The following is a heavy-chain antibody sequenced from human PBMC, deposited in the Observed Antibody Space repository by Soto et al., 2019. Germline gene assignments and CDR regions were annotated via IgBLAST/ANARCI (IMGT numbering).Heavy chain of an antibody. V-gene: IGHV3-74*01. CDR3: ARDQRDGYKQGFDY. CDR1: GFTFSSYW. D-gene: IGHD5-12*01. Sequence: EVQLVESGGGLVQPGGSLRLSCAASGFTFSSYWMHWVRQAPGKGLVWVSRINSDGISTSYADSVKGRFTISRDNAKNTLYLLMNRLRAEDTAVYYCARDQRDGYKQGFDYWGQGTLVTVSS. J-gene: IGHJ4*02. CDR2: INSDGIST.